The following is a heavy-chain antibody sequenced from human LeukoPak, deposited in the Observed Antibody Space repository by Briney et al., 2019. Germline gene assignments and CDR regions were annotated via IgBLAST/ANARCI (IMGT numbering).Heavy chain of an antibody. CDR3: AKAYDFWSGFLDY. CDR1: GFTFSSYG. J-gene: IGHJ4*02. D-gene: IGHD3-3*01. CDR2: IRYDGSNK. Sequence: GGSLRLSCAASGFTFSSYGMHWVRQAPGKGLEWVAFIRYDGSNKYYADSVKGRFTISRDNSKNTLYLQMNSLRAEDTAVYYCAKAYDFWSGFLDYWGQGTLVTVSS. V-gene: IGHV3-30*02.